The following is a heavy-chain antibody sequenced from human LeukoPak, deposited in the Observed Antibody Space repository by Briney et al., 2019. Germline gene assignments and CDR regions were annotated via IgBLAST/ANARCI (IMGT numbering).Heavy chain of an antibody. CDR1: VYTFTVFY. D-gene: IGHD4-17*01. Sequence: GASVNVSFKPSVYTFTVFYIHWARQAPGQGRQWMGWINPKNGATKYSQNFRGRLTMTRDTSIDTAYMELSSLTSDDPAIYYCARPTHRLTVTTAIDYWGQGTLVTVSS. CDR2: INPKNGAT. CDR3: ARPTHRLTVTTAIDY. J-gene: IGHJ4*02. V-gene: IGHV1-2*02.